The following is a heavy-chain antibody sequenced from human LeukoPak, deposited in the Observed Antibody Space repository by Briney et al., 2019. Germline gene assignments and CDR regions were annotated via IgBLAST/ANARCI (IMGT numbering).Heavy chain of an antibody. CDR1: GYTFTGYY. CDR2: INPNSGGT. Sequence: ASVKVSCKASGYTFTGYYMHWVRQAPGQGLEWMGWINPNSGGTNYAQKFQGRVTMTRDTSISTAYMELSRLRSDEPAVYYCARDHCSSTSCRNVGHWFDPWGQGTLVTVSS. D-gene: IGHD2-2*01. J-gene: IGHJ5*02. CDR3: ARDHCSSTSCRNVGHWFDP. V-gene: IGHV1-2*02.